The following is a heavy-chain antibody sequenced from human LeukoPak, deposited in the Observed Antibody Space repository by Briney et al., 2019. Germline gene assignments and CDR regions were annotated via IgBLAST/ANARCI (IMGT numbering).Heavy chain of an antibody. CDR1: GYTFTGYY. CDR3: ARASYYYDSSGYYPLDY. Sequence: ASVKVSCKASGYTFTGYYMHWVRQAPGQGLEWMGRINPNSGGTNYAKKFQGRVTMTRDTSISTAYMELSRLRSDDTAVYYCARASYYYDSSGYYPLDYWGQGTLATVSS. J-gene: IGHJ4*02. D-gene: IGHD3-22*01. V-gene: IGHV1-2*06. CDR2: INPNSGGT.